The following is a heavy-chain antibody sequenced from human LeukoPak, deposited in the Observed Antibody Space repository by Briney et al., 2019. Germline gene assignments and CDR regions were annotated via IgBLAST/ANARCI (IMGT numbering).Heavy chain of an antibody. CDR2: INHSGST. CDR1: GGSSSGYY. V-gene: IGHV4-34*01. CDR3: ASTPPTGDFWSGYLRSPADAFDI. J-gene: IGHJ3*02. Sequence: SETLSLTCAVYGGSSSGYYWSWIRQPPGKGLEWIGEINHSGSTNYNPSLKSRVTISVDTSKNQFSLKLSSVTAADTAVYYCASTPPTGDFWSGYLRSPADAFDIWGQGTMVTVSS. D-gene: IGHD3-3*01.